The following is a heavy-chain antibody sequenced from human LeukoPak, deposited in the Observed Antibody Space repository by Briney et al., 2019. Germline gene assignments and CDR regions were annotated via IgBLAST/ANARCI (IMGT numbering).Heavy chain of an antibody. CDR1: GFTFSTYW. V-gene: IGHV3-11*05. CDR2: ISSSSSYT. J-gene: IGHJ4*02. CDR3: ARGGSSWYYFDY. Sequence: GGSLRLSCAASGFTFSTYWMSWIRQAPGKGLEWVSYISSSSSYTNYADSVKGRFTISRDNAKNSLYLQMNSLRAEDTAVYYCARGGSSWYYFDYWGQGTLVTVSS. D-gene: IGHD6-13*01.